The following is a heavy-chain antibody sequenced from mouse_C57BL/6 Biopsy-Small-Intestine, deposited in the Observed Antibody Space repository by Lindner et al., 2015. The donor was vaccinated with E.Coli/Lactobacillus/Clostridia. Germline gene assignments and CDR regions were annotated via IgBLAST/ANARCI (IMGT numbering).Heavy chain of an antibody. CDR3: ARYPLLSFGFAY. D-gene: IGHD6-1*01. J-gene: IGHJ3*01. CDR2: IYPGSGNT. Sequence: VQLQESGPELVKPGASVKISCKASGYAFSSSWMNWVKQRPGKGLEWIGWIYPGSGNTKYNEKFKGKATLTVDTSSNTAYLQLSSLTSEDTAVYYCARYPLLSFGFAYWGQGTLVTVSA. CDR1: GYAFSSSW. V-gene: IGHV1-82*01.